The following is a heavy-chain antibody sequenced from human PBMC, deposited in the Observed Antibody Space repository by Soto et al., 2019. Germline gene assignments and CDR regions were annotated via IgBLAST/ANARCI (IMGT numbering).Heavy chain of an antibody. V-gene: IGHV3-9*01. Sequence: EVQLVESGGGLVQPGRSLRLSCGASGFTFDDYANHWVRQAPGKGLEWVSGISWNSGSIGYADSVKDRFTISRDNAKNSLYLNMNSLRAEDTALYYCAKDMRGRSSGYGGFDYWGQGTLVTVSS. CDR1: GFTFDDYA. J-gene: IGHJ4*02. D-gene: IGHD5-12*01. CDR2: ISWNSGSI. CDR3: AKDMRGRSSGYGGFDY.